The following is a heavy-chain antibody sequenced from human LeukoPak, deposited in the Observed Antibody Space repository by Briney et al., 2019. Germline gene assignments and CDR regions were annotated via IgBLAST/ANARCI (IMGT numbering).Heavy chain of an antibody. CDR2: ISSSSSYI. D-gene: IGHD2-2*03. J-gene: IGHJ3*02. CDR3: ARVDEDAFDI. Sequence: GGSLRLSCAASGFTFSSYSMNWVRQAPGKGLEWVSSISSSSSYIYYADSVKGRFTISRDNAKNSLYLQMNSLRAEDTAVYYCARVDEDAFDIWGQGQWSPSLQ. V-gene: IGHV3-21*01. CDR1: GFTFSSYS.